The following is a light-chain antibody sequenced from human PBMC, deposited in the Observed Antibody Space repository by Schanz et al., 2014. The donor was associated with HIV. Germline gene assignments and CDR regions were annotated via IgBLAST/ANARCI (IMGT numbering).Light chain of an antibody. CDR3: QSYDSSLSAYV. CDR2: VNS. Sequence: QSVLTQPPSVSGAPGQRVTISCTGSSSNIGAGYDVHWYQQLPGIAPKLLIYVNSNRPSGVPDRFSGSKSGTSASLAITGLQAEDEADYYCQSYDSSLSAYVFGTGTKLTVL. CDR1: SSNIGAGYD. J-gene: IGLJ1*01. V-gene: IGLV1-40*01.